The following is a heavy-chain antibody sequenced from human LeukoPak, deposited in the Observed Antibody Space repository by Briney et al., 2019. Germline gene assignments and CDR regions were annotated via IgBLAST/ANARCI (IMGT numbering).Heavy chain of an antibody. CDR2: INHSGST. J-gene: IGHJ4*02. D-gene: IGHD3-10*01. CDR3: ARVVRRGITMVRGVIFHFDY. Sequence: SSEALSLTCAVYGGSFSGYYWSWIRQPPGKGLEWIGEINHSGSTNYNPSLESRVTISVDTSKNQFSLKLSSVTAADTAVYYCARVVRRGITMVRGVIFHFDYWGQGTLVTVSS. CDR1: GGSFSGYY. V-gene: IGHV4-34*01.